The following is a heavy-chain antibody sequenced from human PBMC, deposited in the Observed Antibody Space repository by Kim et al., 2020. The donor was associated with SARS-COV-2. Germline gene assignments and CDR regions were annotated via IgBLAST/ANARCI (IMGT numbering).Heavy chain of an antibody. J-gene: IGHJ4*02. CDR2: ISYDGSNK. CDR1: GFTFSSYG. CDR3: AKEFYGDYPPHFDY. V-gene: IGHV3-30*18. D-gene: IGHD4-17*01. Sequence: GGSLRLSCAASGFTFSSYGMHWVRQAPGKGLEWVAVISYDGSNKYYADSVKGRFTISRDNSKNTLYLQMNSLRAEDTAVYYCAKEFYGDYPPHFDYWGQGTLVTVSS.